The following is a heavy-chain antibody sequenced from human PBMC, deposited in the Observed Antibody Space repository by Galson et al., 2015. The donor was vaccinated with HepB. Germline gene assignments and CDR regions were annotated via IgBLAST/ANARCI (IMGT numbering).Heavy chain of an antibody. D-gene: IGHD3-10*01. CDR2: ISYDGSHQ. J-gene: IGHJ2*01. CDR1: GFTFSPYA. CDR3: ARDSGWYVDL. Sequence: SLRLSCAASGFTFSPYAMHWVRQAPGKGLEWVGIISYDGSHQYYGDSVKGRFTISRDNSKNTLYLQMNSLRGTDTAVYYCARDSGWYVDLWGRGTLVTVSS. V-gene: IGHV3-30*03.